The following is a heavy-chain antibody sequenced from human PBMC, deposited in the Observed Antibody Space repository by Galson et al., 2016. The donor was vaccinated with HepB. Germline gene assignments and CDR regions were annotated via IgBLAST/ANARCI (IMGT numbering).Heavy chain of an antibody. D-gene: IGHD3-16*01. CDR3: ARLLTATYYFDY. CDR1: GYTFPASY. J-gene: IGHJ4*02. Sequence: SVKVSCKASGYTFPASYIHWVRQAPGQGLEWMGWINPSSGGTKYSQKFQGWVTMTRDTSVATAYLDLRGLTSDDTAVYFCARLLTATYYFDYWGQGTRVTVSS. CDR2: INPSSGGT. V-gene: IGHV1-2*04.